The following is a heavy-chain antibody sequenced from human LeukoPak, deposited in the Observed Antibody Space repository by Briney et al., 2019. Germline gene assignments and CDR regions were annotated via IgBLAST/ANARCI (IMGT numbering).Heavy chain of an antibody. D-gene: IGHD3-9*01. CDR3: ARGVHDISTFYA. Sequence: SQTLSLTCTVSGGSIRSGSYYWRWIRQPAGRGLGLIGRIYTSGSTNYTPSLKSRVTISVDTSKNQFSLKLSSVTAADTAVYYCARGVHDISTFYAWGQGTLVTVSS. CDR2: IYTSGST. J-gene: IGHJ5*02. V-gene: IGHV4-61*02. CDR1: GGSIRSGSYY.